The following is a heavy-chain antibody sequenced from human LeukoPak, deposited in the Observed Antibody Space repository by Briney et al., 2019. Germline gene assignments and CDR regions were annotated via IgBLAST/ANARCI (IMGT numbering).Heavy chain of an antibody. CDR1: GFTFSDYY. V-gene: IGHV3-11*06. CDR3: ARDLGSGWDVDYYYGMDV. CDR2: ISSSSSYT. D-gene: IGHD6-19*01. Sequence: PGGSLRLSCAASGFTFSDYYMSWIRQAPGKGLEWVSYISSSSSYTNYADSVKGRFTISRDNAKNSLYLQMNSLRAEDTAVYYCARDLGSGWDVDYYYGMDVWGKGTTVTVSS. J-gene: IGHJ6*04.